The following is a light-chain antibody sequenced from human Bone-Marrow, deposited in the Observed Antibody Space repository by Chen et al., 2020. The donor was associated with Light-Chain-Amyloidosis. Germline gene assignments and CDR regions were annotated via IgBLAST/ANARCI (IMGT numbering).Light chain of an antibody. CDR1: SSDVGSYNL. V-gene: IGLV2-23*02. Sequence: QSALTQPASVSGSLGQSITISCTGTSSDVGSYNLVSWYQQYPGKAPKLMIYEVSKRPSGVSTRFSGSESGNTASLTISGLQAEDEADYFCCSYAGSSTYVFGTGTEVTVL. CDR2: EVS. J-gene: IGLJ1*01. CDR3: CSYAGSSTYV.